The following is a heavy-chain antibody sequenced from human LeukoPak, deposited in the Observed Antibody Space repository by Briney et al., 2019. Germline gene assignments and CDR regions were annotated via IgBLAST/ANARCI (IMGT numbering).Heavy chain of an antibody. Sequence: ASVKVSCKASGYTFTSYAMHWVRQAPGQRLEWMGWINAGNGNTKYSQKFQGRVTITRDTSASTAYMELSSLRSEDTAVYYCAVPGASNIAAAPPAVYYYYYGMDVWGQGTTVTVSS. CDR3: AVPGASNIAAAPPAVYYYYYGMDV. J-gene: IGHJ6*02. D-gene: IGHD6-13*01. CDR2: INAGNGNT. CDR1: GYTFTSYA. V-gene: IGHV1-3*01.